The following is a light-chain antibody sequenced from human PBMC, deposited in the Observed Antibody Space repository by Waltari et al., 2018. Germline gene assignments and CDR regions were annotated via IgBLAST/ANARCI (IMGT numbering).Light chain of an antibody. J-gene: IGLJ2*01. CDR3: SSYTSSSTDVV. V-gene: IGLV2-14*01. CDR1: SSDVGGYNY. CDR2: EVS. Sequence: QSALTQPASVSGSPGQSITISCTGTSSDVGGYNYVSWYQQHPGKAPKLMIYEVSNRPSGVSKRCSGSKSGNTASLTISGLQAEDEADYYCSSYTSSSTDVVFGGGTKLTVL.